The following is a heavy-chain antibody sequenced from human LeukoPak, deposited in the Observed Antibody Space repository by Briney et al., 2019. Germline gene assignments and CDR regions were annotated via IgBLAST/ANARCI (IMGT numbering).Heavy chain of an antibody. Sequence: SETLSLTCTVSGGSISSSSYYWGWIRQPPGKGLEWIGSIYYSGSTYYNPSLKSRVTISVDTSKNQFSLKLSSVTAADTAVYYCARDQRHYDILTGYYYYYMDVWGKGTTVTVSS. J-gene: IGHJ6*03. D-gene: IGHD3-9*01. CDR3: ARDQRHYDILTGYYYYYMDV. V-gene: IGHV4-39*07. CDR2: IYYSGST. CDR1: GGSISSSSYY.